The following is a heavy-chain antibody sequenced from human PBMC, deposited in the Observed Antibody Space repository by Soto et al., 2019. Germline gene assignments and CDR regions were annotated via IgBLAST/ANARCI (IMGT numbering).Heavy chain of an antibody. CDR2: IYYSGST. D-gene: IGHD4-4*01. Sequence: SETLSLTCTVSGGSVSSGSYYWSWIRQPPGKGLEWIGYIYYSGSTNYNPSLKSRVAISVDTSKNQFSLKLSSVTAADTAVYYCARVSDAPTVTLFDYWGQGTLVTVSS. CDR1: GGSVSSGSYY. CDR3: ARVSDAPTVTLFDY. V-gene: IGHV4-61*01. J-gene: IGHJ4*02.